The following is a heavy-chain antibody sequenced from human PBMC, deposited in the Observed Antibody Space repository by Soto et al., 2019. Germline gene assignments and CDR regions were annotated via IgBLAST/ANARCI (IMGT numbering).Heavy chain of an antibody. D-gene: IGHD6-19*01. J-gene: IGHJ5*01. CDR2: VYHSGST. V-gene: IGHV4-38-2*01. CDR3: ASIDPSGWTPNFFHS. CDR1: GYSISSGYY. Sequence: SETLSLTCAVSGYSISSGYYWGWIRQPPGKGLEWIGTVYHSGSTFYNPSLKSPVTISVETSKNQFSLRLTSVTAADTALYYCASIDPSGWTPNFFHSWGEGTMAAVSS.